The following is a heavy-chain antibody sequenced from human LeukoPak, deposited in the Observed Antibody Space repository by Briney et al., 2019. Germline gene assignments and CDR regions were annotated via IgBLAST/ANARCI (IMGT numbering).Heavy chain of an antibody. J-gene: IGHJ4*02. CDR2: ISSSTYT. CDR1: GFTFSDYY. CDR3: ARISGSYVFDY. V-gene: IGHV3-11*03. Sequence: GGSLRLSCAASGFTFSDYYMSWIRQAPGKGLEWVSYISSSTYTNYVDSVKGRFTISRDNAKNSMYLQMNSLRAEDTAVYYCARISGSYVFDYWGQGTLVTVPS. D-gene: IGHD1-26*01.